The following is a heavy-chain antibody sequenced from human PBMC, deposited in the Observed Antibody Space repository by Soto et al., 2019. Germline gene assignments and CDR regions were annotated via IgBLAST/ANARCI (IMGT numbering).Heavy chain of an antibody. Sequence: SVKVSFKACGGTFICHSLRWVRQAPGQGLDWMGRIIPILGIANYAQKFQGRVTITADKSTSTASMELSSLRSEDTAVYYCARDSTKYYYGSGSYSPSDYWGQGTLVTVSS. D-gene: IGHD3-10*01. CDR1: GGTFICHS. CDR2: IIPILGIA. CDR3: ARDSTKYYYGSGSYSPSDY. V-gene: IGHV1-69*04. J-gene: IGHJ4*02.